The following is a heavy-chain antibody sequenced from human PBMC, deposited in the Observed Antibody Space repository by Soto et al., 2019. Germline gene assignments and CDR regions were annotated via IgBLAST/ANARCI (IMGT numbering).Heavy chain of an antibody. J-gene: IGHJ5*02. V-gene: IGHV4-30-4*01. Sequence: SQTLSLTCTVAAASISSGDYFWSWIRQSPGKGLQWIGYIYDSGSSYYNPSLKSRVTMSVDTSKNQFSLKLSSVTAADTAVYYCAREKGYISGPKNFDPWGQGTLVTVSS. CDR2: IYDSGSS. CDR3: AREKGYISGPKNFDP. CDR1: AASISSGDYF. D-gene: IGHD5-12*01.